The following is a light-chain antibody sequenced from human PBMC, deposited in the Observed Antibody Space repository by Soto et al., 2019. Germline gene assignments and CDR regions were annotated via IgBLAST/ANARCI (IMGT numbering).Light chain of an antibody. Sequence: IQLTQSPSSLSASVGDRVTITCRASQGISSYLAWYQQKPGKAPKLLIYAASTLQSGVPSRFSGSGSGTDFTLTIRSLQPEDFATYYCQQLNSYPNTFGHGTKVDIK. CDR2: AAS. CDR3: QQLNSYPNT. J-gene: IGKJ3*01. CDR1: QGISSY. V-gene: IGKV1-9*01.